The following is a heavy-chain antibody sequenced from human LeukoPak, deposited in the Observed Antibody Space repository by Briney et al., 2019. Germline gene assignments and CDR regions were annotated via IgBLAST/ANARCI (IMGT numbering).Heavy chain of an antibody. J-gene: IGHJ4*02. CDR1: GGSISSYS. Sequence: SETLSLTCTVSGGSISSYSWSWIRQPAGKGLEWIGRIYTSGNTNYSPSLKSRVTLSVDTSKNQFSLRLSSVTAADTAVYYCARVAAGSSGLDYWGQGTLVTVSS. V-gene: IGHV4-4*07. D-gene: IGHD3-22*01. CDR2: IYTSGNT. CDR3: ARVAAGSSGLDY.